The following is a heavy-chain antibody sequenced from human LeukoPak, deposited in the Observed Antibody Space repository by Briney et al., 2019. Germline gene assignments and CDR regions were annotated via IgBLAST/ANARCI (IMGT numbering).Heavy chain of an antibody. J-gene: IGHJ2*01. Sequence: PGGSLRLSCAASGFTFSSYVRNWVRQAPGKGLEWVSGLSSGGSTYYADSVKGRFTVSSDNCKNTVYLQMNSLRAEDTAVYYCASSRRTYWYFDLWGRGTLVTVS. V-gene: IGHV3-23*01. CDR3: ASSRRTYWYFDL. CDR1: GFTFSSYV. CDR2: LSSGGST.